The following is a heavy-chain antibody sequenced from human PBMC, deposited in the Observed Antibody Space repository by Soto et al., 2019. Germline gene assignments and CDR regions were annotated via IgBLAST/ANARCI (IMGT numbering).Heavy chain of an antibody. CDR3: ARDGTPMTTVTTSYYFDY. D-gene: IGHD4-17*01. J-gene: IGHJ4*02. CDR2: IYHSGST. CDR1: GYSISSGYS. Sequence: PSETLSLTCAVSGYSISSGYSWGWIRQPPGKGLEWIGSIYHSGSTYYNPSLKSRVTMSVDTSKNQFSLKLSSVTAADTAVYYCARDGTPMTTVTTSYYFDYWGQGTLVTVSS. V-gene: IGHV4-38-2*02.